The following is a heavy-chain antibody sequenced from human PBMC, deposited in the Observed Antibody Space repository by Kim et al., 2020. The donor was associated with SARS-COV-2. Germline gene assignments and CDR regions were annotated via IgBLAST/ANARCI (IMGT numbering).Heavy chain of an antibody. J-gene: IGHJ4*02. CDR3: ARDMSGSRYFDWLVPDY. D-gene: IGHD3-9*01. CDR1: GFTFSSYA. CDR2: ISYDGSNK. V-gene: IGHV3-30*04. Sequence: GGSLRLSCAASGFTFSSYAMHWVRQAPGKGLEWVAVISYDGSNKYYADSVKGRFTISRDNSKNTLYLQMNSLRAEDTAVYYCARDMSGSRYFDWLVPDYWGQGTLVTVSS.